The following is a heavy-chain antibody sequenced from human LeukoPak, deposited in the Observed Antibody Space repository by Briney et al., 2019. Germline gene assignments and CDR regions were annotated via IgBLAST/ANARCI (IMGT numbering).Heavy chain of an antibody. CDR2: IYPGDSDI. D-gene: IGHD6-19*01. V-gene: IGHV5-51*01. J-gene: IGHJ4*02. CDR1: GYSFTSYW. Sequence: PGDSLKISCKGSGYSFTSYWIGWVRQMPGKGLEWMGIIYPGDSDIRYSPSFQGQVTISADKSISTAYLQWSSLKASDTAMYYCARESIAVAGTSDYWGQGTLVTDSS. CDR3: ARESIAVAGTSDY.